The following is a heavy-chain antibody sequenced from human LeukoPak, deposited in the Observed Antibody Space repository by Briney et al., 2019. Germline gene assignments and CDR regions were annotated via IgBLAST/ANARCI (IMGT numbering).Heavy chain of an antibody. V-gene: IGHV4-30-4*01. D-gene: IGHD1-1*01. J-gene: IGHJ4*02. Sequence: SETLSLTCTVSTGSISSGDYYWSWIRQPPGKGLEWIGSIYYSGTTYYNPSLKSRLTMSVDTSKNQFSLKLTSVTAADTAVYYCARDREVSATENYYFDYWGQGTLVTVSS. CDR3: ARDREVSATENYYFDY. CDR2: IYYSGTT. CDR1: TGSISSGDYY.